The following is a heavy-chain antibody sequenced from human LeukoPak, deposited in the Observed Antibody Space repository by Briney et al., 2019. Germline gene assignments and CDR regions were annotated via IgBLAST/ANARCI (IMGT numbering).Heavy chain of an antibody. J-gene: IGHJ5*02. D-gene: IGHD2-15*01. V-gene: IGHV4-39*01. Sequence: SETLSLTCTVSGGSISSSNYYWGWIRQPPGKGLEWIGSIYYSGSTYYNPSLKSRVTISVDTSKNQFSLKLSSVTAADTAVYYCARHRGCSGGSCYPNWFDPWGQGTLVTVSS. CDR2: IYYSGST. CDR3: ARHRGCSGGSCYPNWFDP. CDR1: GGSISSSNYY.